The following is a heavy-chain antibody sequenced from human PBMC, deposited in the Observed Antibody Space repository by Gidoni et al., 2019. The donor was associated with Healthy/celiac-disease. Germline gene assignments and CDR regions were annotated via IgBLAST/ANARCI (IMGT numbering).Heavy chain of an antibody. D-gene: IGHD3-22*01. CDR1: GGTFLSYA. V-gene: IGHV1-69*01. CDR3: ARATQTYYYDSSGYYFDAFDI. J-gene: IGHJ3*02. Sequence: QVQLVQSGAAVKKPGSSVKVSCKASGGTFLSYAIRWVRQAPGQGLDWMGGIIPICGTANYAQKFQGRVTITADESTSTAYMELSSLRSEDTAVYYCARATQTYYYDSSGYYFDAFDIWGQGTMVTVSS. CDR2: IIPICGTA.